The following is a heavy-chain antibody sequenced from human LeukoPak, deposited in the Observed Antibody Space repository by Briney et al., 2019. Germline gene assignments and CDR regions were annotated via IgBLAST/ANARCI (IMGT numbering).Heavy chain of an antibody. J-gene: IGHJ3*02. Sequence: ASVKVSCKASGYTFTSYGISWVRQAPGQGLEWMGWMNPNSGNTGYAQKFQGRVTITRNTSISTAYMELSSLRSEDTAVYYCARFSGRFQTIDIWGQGTMVTVSS. D-gene: IGHD1-26*01. CDR1: GYTFTSYG. CDR3: ARFSGRFQTIDI. CDR2: MNPNSGNT. V-gene: IGHV1-8*03.